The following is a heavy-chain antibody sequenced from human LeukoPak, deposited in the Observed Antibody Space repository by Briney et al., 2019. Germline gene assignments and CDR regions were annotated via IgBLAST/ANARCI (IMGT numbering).Heavy chain of an antibody. CDR1: GYTFTSYS. J-gene: IGHJ4*02. CDR2: ISTYNGKT. V-gene: IGHV1-18*01. D-gene: IGHD3-22*01. Sequence: ASVKVSCKASGYTFTSYSISWVRQAPGQGPEWMGWISTYNGKTNYAQKFQGRVIVTIDTSTKTAYMELSSLRSDDSAFYYCARHPYYDTSAYYVYWGQGTLVTVSS. CDR3: ARHPYYDTSAYYVY.